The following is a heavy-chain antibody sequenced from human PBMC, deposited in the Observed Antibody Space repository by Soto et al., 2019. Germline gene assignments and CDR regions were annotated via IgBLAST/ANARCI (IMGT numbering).Heavy chain of an antibody. CDR2: ISGSGGST. Sequence: GGSLRLSCAASGFTFSSYAMSWVRQAPGKGLEWVSAISGSGGSTYYADSVKGRFTISGDNSKNTLYLQMNSLRAEDTAVYYCAKDSLRFLEWLGDYFDYWGQGTLVTVSS. CDR1: GFTFSSYA. D-gene: IGHD3-3*01. J-gene: IGHJ4*02. V-gene: IGHV3-23*01. CDR3: AKDSLRFLEWLGDYFDY.